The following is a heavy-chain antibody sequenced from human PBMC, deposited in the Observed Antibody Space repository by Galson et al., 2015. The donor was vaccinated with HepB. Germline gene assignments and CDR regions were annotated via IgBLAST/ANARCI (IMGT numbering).Heavy chain of an antibody. J-gene: IGHJ2*01. D-gene: IGHD6-19*01. V-gene: IGHV6-1*01. Sequence: CAISGDSVSSNSAAWNWIRQSPSRGLEWLGRTYYRSKWYNDYAVSVKSRITINPDTSKNQFSLQLNSVTPEDTAVYYCARDRPLIAVAGTTWYFDLWGRGTLVTVSS. CDR2: TYYRSKWYN. CDR1: GDSVSSNSAA. CDR3: ARDRPLIAVAGTTWYFDL.